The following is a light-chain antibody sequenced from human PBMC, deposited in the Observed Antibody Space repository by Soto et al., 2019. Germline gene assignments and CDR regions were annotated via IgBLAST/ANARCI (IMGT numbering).Light chain of an antibody. V-gene: IGKV3-11*01. CDR3: QQRRDWPPLT. J-gene: IGKJ4*01. Sequence: EVVLTQSPATLSLSPGERATLSCRASQSISSFLTWYQQKPGQAPRLLIYDASTRATGIPARFSGTGSGTDFTLTIRSLEPEEFAVYYCQQRRDWPPLTFGGGTKVEIK. CDR1: QSISSF. CDR2: DAS.